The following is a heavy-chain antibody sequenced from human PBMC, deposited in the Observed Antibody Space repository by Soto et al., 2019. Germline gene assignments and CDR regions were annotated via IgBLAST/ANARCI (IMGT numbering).Heavy chain of an antibody. CDR1: GGTFSIYA. CDR3: AFCLLYYYYYGMVF. CDR2: IIPIFGTA. Sequence: SVKVSCKASGGTFSIYAISWVRQAPGQGLEWMGGIIPIFGTANYAQKFQGRVTITADESTSTAYMELSSLRSEDTAVYYCAFCLLYYYYYGMVFWCQAPLVSVFS. V-gene: IGHV1-69*13. J-gene: IGHJ6*02. D-gene: IGHD3-9*01.